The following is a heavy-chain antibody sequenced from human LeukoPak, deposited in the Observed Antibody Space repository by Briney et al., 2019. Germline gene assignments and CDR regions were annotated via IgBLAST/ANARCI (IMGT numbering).Heavy chain of an antibody. CDR2: IGGSGTTT. D-gene: IGHD3-22*01. Sequence: GGSLRLSCAASGFTFNNYAMTWVRQSPGKGLEWVSTIGGSGTTTYYADSVRGRFTISRDNSKTTLYLQLNNLRAEDTALYYCANDLRNYYDSSVLSWGQGTLVTVSS. V-gene: IGHV3-23*01. CDR1: GFTFNNYA. CDR3: ANDLRNYYDSSVLS. J-gene: IGHJ5*02.